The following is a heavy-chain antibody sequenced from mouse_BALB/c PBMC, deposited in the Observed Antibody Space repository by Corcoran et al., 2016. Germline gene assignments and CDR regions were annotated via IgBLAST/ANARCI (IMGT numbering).Heavy chain of an antibody. Sequence: QIQLVQSGPELKKPGETVKISCKASGYTFTNYGMNWVKQAPGKGLKWMGWINTYTGEPTYADDFKGRFAFSLETSASTAYLQINNLKNEDMATYFCARDPAWFAYWGQGPLVTVSA. CDR3: ARDPAWFAY. CDR1: GYTFTNYG. J-gene: IGHJ3*01. V-gene: IGHV9-1*02. CDR2: INTYTGEP.